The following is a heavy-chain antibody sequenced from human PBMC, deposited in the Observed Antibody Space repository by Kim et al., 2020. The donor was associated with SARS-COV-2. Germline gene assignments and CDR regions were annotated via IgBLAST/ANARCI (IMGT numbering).Heavy chain of an antibody. CDR1: GFISSAYA. J-gene: IGHJ5*02. V-gene: IGHV3-30*04. CDR2: VSDDGNNK. CDR3: ARDRGFRGSTSYYSPLLYPVGSWWFVP. D-gene: IGHD3-10*01. Sequence: GGSLRLSCVASGFISSAYALHWVRRAPGKGLEWVAVVSDDGNNKYYGDSVRGRFTISRDNSKNTVYLQMSSLTNEDTAVYYCARDRGFRGSTSYYSPLLYPVGSWWFVPWRRATPVTVSA.